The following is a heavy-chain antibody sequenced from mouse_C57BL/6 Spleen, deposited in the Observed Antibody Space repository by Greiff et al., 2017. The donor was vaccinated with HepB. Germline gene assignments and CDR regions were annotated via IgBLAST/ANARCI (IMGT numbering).Heavy chain of an antibody. CDR1: GYSFTSYY. Sequence: VQLQQSGPELVKPGASVKISCKASGYSFTSYYIHWVKQRPGQGLEWIGWIYPGSGNTKYNEKFKGKATLTADTSSSTAYMQLSSLTSEDSAVYYCARGRDGPDWYFDVWGTGTTVTVSS. CDR3: ARGRDGPDWYFDV. CDR2: IYPGSGNT. J-gene: IGHJ1*03. V-gene: IGHV1-66*01. D-gene: IGHD2-3*01.